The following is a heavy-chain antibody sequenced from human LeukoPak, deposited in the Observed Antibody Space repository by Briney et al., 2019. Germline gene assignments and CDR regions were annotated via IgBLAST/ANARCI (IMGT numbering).Heavy chain of an antibody. D-gene: IGHD2-8*02. J-gene: IGHJ4*02. CDR3: ARAPATNEWRCMDY. CDR2: IKQEGSEK. CDR1: GFTFSSYW. Sequence: GGSLRLSCAASGFTFSSYWMSWVRQAPGKGLEGVANIKQEGSEKRYVDPVKGRFTISRDNAKNSLYLQMNSLRAEDTAVYYCARAPATNEWRCMDYWGQGTLVTVSS. V-gene: IGHV3-7*01.